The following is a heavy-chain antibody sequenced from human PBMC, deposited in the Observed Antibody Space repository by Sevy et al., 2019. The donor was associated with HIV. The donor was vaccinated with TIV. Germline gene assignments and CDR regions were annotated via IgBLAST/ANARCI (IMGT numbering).Heavy chain of an antibody. CDR2: ISSSXSYI. CDR1: XXXXSSXX. CDR3: AXDFTITXGGVXXPPXHXXXX. V-gene: IGHV3-21*01. Sequence: GGSLRLSXAXXXXXXSSXXMXXVRQAPGKGLEWVSSISSSXSYIYYADSVKGRFTISRDNAKNSLYLQMNSLRAEDTXVYYCAXDFTITXGGVXXPPXHXXXXXGQGTMVTVSS. D-gene: IGHD3-16*01. J-gene: IGHJ3*02.